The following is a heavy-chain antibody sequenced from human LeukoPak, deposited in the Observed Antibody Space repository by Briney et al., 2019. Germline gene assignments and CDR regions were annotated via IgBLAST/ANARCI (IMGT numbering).Heavy chain of an antibody. J-gene: IGHJ4*02. D-gene: IGHD6-13*01. CDR1: GYTFTSYY. CDR3: ARDPIAAAGTLELDY. V-gene: IGHV1-46*01. CDR2: INPSGGST. Sequence: ASVKVSCKASGYTFTSYYMHWVRQAPGQGLEWMGIINPSGGSTSYAQKFQGRVTMTRDTSTSTVYMELSSLRSEDTAVYYCARDPIAAAGTLELDYWGQGTLVTVS.